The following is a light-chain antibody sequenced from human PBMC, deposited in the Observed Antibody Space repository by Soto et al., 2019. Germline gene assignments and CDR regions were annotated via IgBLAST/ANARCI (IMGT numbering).Light chain of an antibody. J-gene: IGKJ1*01. Sequence: DIVMTQSPDSLAVSLGERATIKCKSSQNLLYNVNNKNYLGWYQQKAGQPPKLLLYWASYRESGVPDRFSGSGSGTDFALTISSLQAEDVAVYYCQQYYDTPWTFGQGTKVEIK. CDR3: QQYYDTPWT. CDR1: QNLLYNVNNKNY. CDR2: WAS. V-gene: IGKV4-1*01.